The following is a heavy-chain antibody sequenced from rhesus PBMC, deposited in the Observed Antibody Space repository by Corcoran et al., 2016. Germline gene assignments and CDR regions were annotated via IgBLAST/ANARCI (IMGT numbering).Heavy chain of an antibody. D-gene: IGHD6-13*01. CDR2: IYGSSGST. CDR3: AGHIAAGLAFDF. CDR1: GYSISSGYD. Sequence: QVQLQESGPGVVKPSETLSLTCAVSGYSISSGYDWSWIRQPPGKGLEWIGYIYGSSGSTNYNPSLKNRVTISKGTSKNQFSLKLSSVTAADTAVYYCAGHIAAGLAFDFWGQGLRVTVSS. V-gene: IGHV4-76*01. J-gene: IGHJ3*01.